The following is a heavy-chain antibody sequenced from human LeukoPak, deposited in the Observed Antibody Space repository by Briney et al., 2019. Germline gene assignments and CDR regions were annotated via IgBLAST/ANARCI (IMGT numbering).Heavy chain of an antibody. V-gene: IGHV4-39*07. J-gene: IGHJ4*02. D-gene: IGHD6-19*01. Sequence: PSETLSLTCSVSGGSISSSSYFWGWIRQPPGKGLEWIASVHYSGSTYYNPSLKSRVTISVDTSKNQFSLKLSSVTAADTAVYYCAREDRYSSWVDSIEYFDYWGQGTLVTVSS. CDR1: GGSISSSSYF. CDR2: VHYSGST. CDR3: AREDRYSSWVDSIEYFDY.